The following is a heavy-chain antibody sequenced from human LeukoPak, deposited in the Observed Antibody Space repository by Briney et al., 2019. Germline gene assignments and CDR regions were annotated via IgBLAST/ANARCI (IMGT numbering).Heavy chain of an antibody. D-gene: IGHD3-10*01. J-gene: IGHJ4*02. CDR1: GFTFRSYG. CDR3: ARDRGESRGEFDY. V-gene: IGHV3-33*01. Sequence: PGTSLRLSCAASGFTFRSYGMHWVRQAPGKGLEWVGIIWYDGSNKYYADSVKGRFTISRDNSKNTMYLQMNSLRGEDTAVYYCARDRGESRGEFDYWGQGTLVTVSS. CDR2: IWYDGSNK.